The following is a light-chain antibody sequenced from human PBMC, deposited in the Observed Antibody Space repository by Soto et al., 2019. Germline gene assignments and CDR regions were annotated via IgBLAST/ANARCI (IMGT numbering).Light chain of an antibody. V-gene: IGLV1-47*02. Sequence: SVLSLPPSASGAAGQRVTISCSGGSSNIGTNSVYWYRQLPGTAPKLLIYSNNRRPSGVPDRFSGSKSGTSASLAISGLRSEGEADYYCAAWDDSLHGYVFATGTKVTVL. CDR1: SSNIGTNS. J-gene: IGLJ1*01. CDR3: AAWDDSLHGYV. CDR2: SNN.